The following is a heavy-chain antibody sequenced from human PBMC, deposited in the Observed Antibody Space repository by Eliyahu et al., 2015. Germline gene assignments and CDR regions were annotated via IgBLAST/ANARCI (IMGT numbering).Heavy chain of an antibody. J-gene: IGHJ4*02. D-gene: IGHD3-9*01. Sequence: QLQLQESGPGLVKPSETLSLTCTVSGXXIXSSXXXWXWIRQPPGKGLEWIGSIYYSGSTYYNPSLKSRVTISVDTSKNQFSLKLSSVTAADTAVYYCASESVLRYFDWLLSCPKFDYWGQGTLVTVSS. CDR1: GXXIXSSXXX. CDR3: ASESVLRYFDWLLSCPKFDY. V-gene: IGHV4-39*07. CDR2: IYYSGST.